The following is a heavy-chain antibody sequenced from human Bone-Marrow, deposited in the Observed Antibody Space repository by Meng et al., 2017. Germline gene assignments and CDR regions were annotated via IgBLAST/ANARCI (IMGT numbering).Heavy chain of an antibody. V-gene: IGHV4-34*01. CDR1: GGSFSDYY. CDR3: ARGPTTMAHDFDY. J-gene: IGHJ4*02. D-gene: IGHD4-11*01. Sequence: QWQLQRWGAGLLKPSETLSLTCGVSGGSFSDYYWSWIRQPPGKGLEWIGEINHSGSTNYNPSLESRATISVDTSQNNLSLKLSSVTAADSAVYYCARGPTTMAHDFDYWGQGTLVTVSS. CDR2: INHSGST.